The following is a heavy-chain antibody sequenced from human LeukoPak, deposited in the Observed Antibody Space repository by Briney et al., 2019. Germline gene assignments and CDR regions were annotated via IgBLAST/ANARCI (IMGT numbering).Heavy chain of an antibody. D-gene: IGHD6-13*01. CDR3: ARGAAAGTGDPRNWFDP. CDR2: INPNSGGT. J-gene: IGHJ5*02. CDR1: GYTFTGYY. V-gene: IGHV1-2*04. Sequence: ASVKVSCKASGYTFTGYYMHWVRQAPGQGLEWMGWINPNSGGTNYAQKFQGWVTMTRDASISTAYMELSRLRSDDTAAYYCARGAAAGTGDPRNWFDPWGQGTLVTVSS.